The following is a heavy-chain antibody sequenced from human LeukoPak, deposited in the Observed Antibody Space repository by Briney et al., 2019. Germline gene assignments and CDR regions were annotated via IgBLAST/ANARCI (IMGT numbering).Heavy chain of an antibody. CDR2: ISYDGSNK. J-gene: IGHJ4*02. Sequence: PGGSLRLSCAASGFTFSSYAMHWVRQAPGKGLEWVAVISYDGSNKYYADSVKGRFTISRDNSKNTLYLQMNSLRAEDTAVYYCAKAHSISWPYAFDSWGQGTLVTVSS. V-gene: IGHV3-30*04. CDR1: GFTFSSYA. D-gene: IGHD6-13*01. CDR3: AKAHSISWPYAFDS.